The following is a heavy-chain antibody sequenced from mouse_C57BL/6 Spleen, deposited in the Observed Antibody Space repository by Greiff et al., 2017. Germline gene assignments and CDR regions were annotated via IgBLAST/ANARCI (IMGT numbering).Heavy chain of an antibody. CDR3: ARLPYDYENWYFDV. Sequence: VQLQQPGAELVRPGSSVKLSCKASGYTFTSYWMHWVKQRPIQGLEWIGNIDPSDSETHYNQKFKDKATLTVDKSSSTAYMQLSSLTSEDSAVYYCARLPYDYENWYFDVWGTGTTVTVSS. CDR1: GYTFTSYW. J-gene: IGHJ1*03. D-gene: IGHD2-4*01. CDR2: IDPSDSET. V-gene: IGHV1-52*01.